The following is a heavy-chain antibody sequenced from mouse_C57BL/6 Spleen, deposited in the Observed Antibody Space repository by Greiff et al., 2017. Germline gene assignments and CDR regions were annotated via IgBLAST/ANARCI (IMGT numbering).Heavy chain of an antibody. J-gene: IGHJ2*01. D-gene: IGHD2-3*01. CDR3: ARGGDGY. CDR2: INPSSGYT. V-gene: IGHV1-4*01. Sequence: VMLVESGAELARPGASVKMSCKASGYTFTSYTMHWVKQRPGQGLEWIGYINPSSGYTKYNQKFKDKATLTADKSSSTAYMQLSSLTSEDSAVYYCARGGDGYWGQGTTLTVSS. CDR1: GYTFTSYT.